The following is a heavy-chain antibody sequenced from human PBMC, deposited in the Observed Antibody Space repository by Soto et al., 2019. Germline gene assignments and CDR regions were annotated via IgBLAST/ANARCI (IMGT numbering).Heavy chain of an antibody. CDR1: GGSISSYY. CDR2: IYYSGST. D-gene: IGHD5-18*01. J-gene: IGHJ4*02. V-gene: IGHV4-59*01. CDR3: ARRDSYGFFDY. Sequence: SETLSLTCTVSGGSISSYYWSWIRQPPGKGLEWIGYIYYSGSTNYNPALKSRVTISVDTSKNQFSLKLSSVTAADTAVYYCARRDSYGFFDYWGQGTLVTVSS.